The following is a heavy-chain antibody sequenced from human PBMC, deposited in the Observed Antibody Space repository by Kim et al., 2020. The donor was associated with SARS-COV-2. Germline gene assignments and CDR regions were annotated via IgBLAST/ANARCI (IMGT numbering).Heavy chain of an antibody. CDR1: GFTFSNYG. V-gene: IGHV3-30*18. J-gene: IGHJ6*02. Sequence: GGSLRLSCAATGFTFSNYGMHWVRQAPGKGLEWVAVISYDGSNKNYVDSVKGRFTISRDNSKNTLFLQMNSLRAEDTAVYYCAKERLRFGAYGMDVWGQGTTVTVSS. D-gene: IGHD3-10*01. CDR3: AKERLRFGAYGMDV. CDR2: ISYDGSNK.